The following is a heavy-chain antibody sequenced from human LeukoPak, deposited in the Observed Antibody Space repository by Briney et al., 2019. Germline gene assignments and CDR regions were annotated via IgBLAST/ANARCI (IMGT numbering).Heavy chain of an antibody. J-gene: IGHJ4*02. CDR1: GYTFTGYY. D-gene: IGHD6-19*01. Sequence: GASVKVSCKASGYTFTGYYMHWVRQAPGQGLEWMGRINPNSGGTNYAQKFRGRVTMTRDTSVSTAYMELSRLRSDDTAVYYCARGKAVASRIFDYWGQGTLVTVSS. CDR3: ARGKAVASRIFDY. CDR2: INPNSGGT. V-gene: IGHV1-2*06.